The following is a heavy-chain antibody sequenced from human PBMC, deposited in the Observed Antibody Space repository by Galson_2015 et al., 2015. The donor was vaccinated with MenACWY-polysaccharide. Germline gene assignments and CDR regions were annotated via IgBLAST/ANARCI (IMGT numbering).Heavy chain of an antibody. D-gene: IGHD1-7*01. J-gene: IGHJ5*02. CDR1: GYTFTGYY. V-gene: IGHV1-2*02. CDR3: ARDRGPNNWNYCFDP. Sequence: SVKASCKASGYTFTGYYMHWVRQAPGQGLEWMGWINPNSGGTNYAQKFQGRVTMTRDTSISTAYMELSRLRSDDTAVYYCARDRGPNNWNYCFDPWGQGTLVTVSS. CDR2: INPNSGGT.